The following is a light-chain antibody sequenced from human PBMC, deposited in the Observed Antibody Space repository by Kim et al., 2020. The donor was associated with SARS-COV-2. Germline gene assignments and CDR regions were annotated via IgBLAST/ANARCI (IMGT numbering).Light chain of an antibody. CDR1: QGISSY. CDR3: QQLNSFPPV. Sequence: ASVGDRVTITCRASQGISSYLAWYQQIPGKAPNLLIYDATTVQSGVPSRFSGGGSGTDFTLTISSLQPEDFATYYCQQLNSFPPVFGPGTKVDIK. V-gene: IGKV1-9*01. J-gene: IGKJ3*01. CDR2: DAT.